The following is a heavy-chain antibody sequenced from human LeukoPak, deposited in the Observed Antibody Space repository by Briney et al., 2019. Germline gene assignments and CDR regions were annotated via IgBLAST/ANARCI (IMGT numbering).Heavy chain of an antibody. J-gene: IGHJ4*02. V-gene: IGHV4-59*01. D-gene: IGHD3-22*01. CDR3: AREKGYYDSSGYWAGNFDY. CDR1: GGSISSYY. CDR2: IYYSGST. Sequence: SETLSLTCTVCGGSISSYYWSWIRQPPGKGLQWIGYIYYSGSTNYNPSLKSRVTISVDTSKNQFSLKLSSVTAADTAVYYCAREKGYYDSSGYWAGNFDYWGQGTLVTVSS.